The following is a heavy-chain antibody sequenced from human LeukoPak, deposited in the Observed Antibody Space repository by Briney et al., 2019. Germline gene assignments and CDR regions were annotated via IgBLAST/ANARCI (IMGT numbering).Heavy chain of an antibody. D-gene: IGHD3-22*01. V-gene: IGHV1-46*01. CDR3: ARCYYDSSGYYCAAFDI. CDR2: INPSGGST. CDR1: GYTFTSYY. J-gene: IGHJ3*02. Sequence: GASVKVSCKASGYTFTSYYMHWVRQTPGQGLEWMGIINPSGGSTSYAQKFQGRVTMTRDMSTSTVYMELSSLRSEDTAVYYCARCYYDSSGYYCAAFDIWGQGTMVTVSS.